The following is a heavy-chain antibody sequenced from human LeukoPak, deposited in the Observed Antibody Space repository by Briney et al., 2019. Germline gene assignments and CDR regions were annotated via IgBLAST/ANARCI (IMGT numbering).Heavy chain of an antibody. CDR3: ARLPGPYYYYYMDV. V-gene: IGHV3-66*02. J-gene: IGHJ6*03. Sequence: GESLRLSCAASGFTVSSNYMSWVRQAPGKGLEWVSVIYSGGSTYYADSVKGRFTISRDNSKNTLYLQMNSLRAEDTAVYYCARLPGPYYYYYMDVWGKGTTVTVSS. CDR2: IYSGGST. CDR1: GFTVSSNY.